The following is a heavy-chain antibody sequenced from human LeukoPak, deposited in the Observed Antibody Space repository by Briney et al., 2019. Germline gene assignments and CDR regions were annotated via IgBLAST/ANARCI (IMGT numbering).Heavy chain of an antibody. J-gene: IGHJ5*02. CDR2: ISAYNGNT. V-gene: IGHV1-18*04. CDR1: GYTFTSYG. Sequence: ASVKVSCKASGYTFTSYGTSWVRQAPGQGLEWMGWISAYNGNTNYAQKLQGRVTMTTDTSTSTAYMELRSLRSDDTAVYYCARDPLALAYYGSGSYYHREHWFDPWGQGTLVTVSS. CDR3: ARDPLALAYYGSGSYYHREHWFDP. D-gene: IGHD3-10*01.